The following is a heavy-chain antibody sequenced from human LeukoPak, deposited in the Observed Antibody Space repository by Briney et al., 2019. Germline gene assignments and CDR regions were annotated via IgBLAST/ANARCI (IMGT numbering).Heavy chain of an antibody. J-gene: IGHJ5*02. Sequence: PSETLSLTCAVYGGSFSDYYWSWIRQPPGKGLEGIGEINHSGSTNYNPSLKSRVTVSVDTSKNQFSLKVSSVTAADTAVYYCARAAANFNWFDPWGQGTLVTVSS. CDR1: GGSFSDYY. CDR3: ARAAANFNWFDP. V-gene: IGHV4-34*01. CDR2: INHSGST. D-gene: IGHD1-1*01.